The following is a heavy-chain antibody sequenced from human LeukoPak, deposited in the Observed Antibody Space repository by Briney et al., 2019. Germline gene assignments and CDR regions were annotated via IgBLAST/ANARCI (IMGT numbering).Heavy chain of an antibody. Sequence: PSETLSLTCAVYGGSFSGYYWSWIRQPPGKGLEWIGEINHSGSTNYNPSFKSRVTISVDTSKNQFSLKLSSVTAADTAVYYCARKDRGYYRHGTFDYWGQGTLVTVSS. J-gene: IGHJ4*02. D-gene: IGHD3-22*01. CDR3: ARKDRGYYRHGTFDY. CDR1: GGSFSGYY. V-gene: IGHV4-34*01. CDR2: INHSGST.